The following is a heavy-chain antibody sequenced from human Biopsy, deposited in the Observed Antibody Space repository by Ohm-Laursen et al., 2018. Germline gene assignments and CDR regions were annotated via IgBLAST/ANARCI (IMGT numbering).Heavy chain of an antibody. Sequence: TLSLTCTVSGDSVTKYYWSWIRQPPGKGLEWIGHIYYSVMTNYNPSLQSRVPISVDTARNQVSLTLSSVTAADTAVYYCARDSGILNYGNFKYYHYYGMDVWGQGTKVTVSS. CDR1: GDSVTKYY. J-gene: IGHJ6*02. CDR2: IYYSVMT. V-gene: IGHV4-59*02. D-gene: IGHD4-11*01. CDR3: ARDSGILNYGNFKYYHYYGMDV.